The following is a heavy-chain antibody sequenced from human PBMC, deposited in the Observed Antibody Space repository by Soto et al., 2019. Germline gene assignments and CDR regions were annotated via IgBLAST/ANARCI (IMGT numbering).Heavy chain of an antibody. D-gene: IGHD2-15*01. CDR1: GFTFSSYW. Sequence: PGGSLRLSCAASGFTFSSYWMSWVRQAPGKGLEWVANIKQDGSEKYYVDSVKGRFTISRDNAKNSLYLQMNSLRAEDTAVYYCARDLPGGSVVVVAAPFDIWGQGTMVTVSS. CDR3: ARDLPGGSVVVVAAPFDI. CDR2: IKQDGSEK. J-gene: IGHJ3*02. V-gene: IGHV3-7*01.